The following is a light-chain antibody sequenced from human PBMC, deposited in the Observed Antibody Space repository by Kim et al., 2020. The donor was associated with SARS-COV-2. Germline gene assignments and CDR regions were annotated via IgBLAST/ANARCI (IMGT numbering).Light chain of an antibody. CDR3: QQTYISPFT. J-gene: IGKJ3*01. CDR1: QNINSH. CDR2: AAS. Sequence: ATVGHRITITCRTSQNINSHLNWYHQKPGRAPKLLIYAASSLQGGVPSRFSGSGSETDFTLTISSLQPEDFATYFCQQTYISPFTFGPGTKVDIK. V-gene: IGKV1-39*01.